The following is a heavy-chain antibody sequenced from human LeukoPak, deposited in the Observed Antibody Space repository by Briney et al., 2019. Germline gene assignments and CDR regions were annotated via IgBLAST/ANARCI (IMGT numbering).Heavy chain of an antibody. J-gene: IGHJ4*02. CDR1: GYTFTSYY. Sequence: ASVKVSCKASGYTFTSYYMHWVRQAPGQGLGWMGIINPSGGSTSYAQKFQGRVTMTRDMSTSTVYMELSSLRSEDTAVYYCAREGYYGSGDPYFDYWGQGTLVTVSS. CDR3: AREGYYGSGDPYFDY. V-gene: IGHV1-46*01. D-gene: IGHD3-10*01. CDR2: INPSGGST.